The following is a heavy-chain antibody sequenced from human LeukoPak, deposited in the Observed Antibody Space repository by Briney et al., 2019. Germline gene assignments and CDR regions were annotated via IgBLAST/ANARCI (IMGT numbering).Heavy chain of an antibody. V-gene: IGHV3-11*01. Sequence: GGSLRLSCAASGFTFSDYYMSWIRQAPGKGLEWVSYISSSGSTIYYADSVKGRFTISRDNAKNSLYLQMNSLRAEDTAVYYCARVKGYYDILTGYYRNGYFDYWGQGTLVTVSP. J-gene: IGHJ4*02. D-gene: IGHD3-9*01. CDR2: ISSSGSTI. CDR1: GFTFSDYY. CDR3: ARVKGYYDILTGYYRNGYFDY.